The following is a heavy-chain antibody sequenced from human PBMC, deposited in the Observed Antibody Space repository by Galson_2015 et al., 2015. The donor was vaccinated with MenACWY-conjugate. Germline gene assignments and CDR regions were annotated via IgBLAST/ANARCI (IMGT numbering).Heavy chain of an antibody. CDR3: ARDIHYYDSSGYYHFAY. J-gene: IGHJ4*02. CDR2: IKQDGSEK. Sequence: SLRLSCAASGFTFSSYWMSWVRQAPGKGLEWVANIKQDGSEKYYVDSVKGRFTISRDNAKNSLYLQMNSLRAEDTAVYYCARDIHYYDSSGYYHFAYWGQGTLVAVSS. V-gene: IGHV3-7*03. D-gene: IGHD3-22*01. CDR1: GFTFSSYW.